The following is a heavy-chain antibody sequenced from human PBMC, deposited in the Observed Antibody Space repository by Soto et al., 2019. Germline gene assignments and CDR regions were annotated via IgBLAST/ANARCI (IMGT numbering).Heavy chain of an antibody. CDR1: GFTFSSYG. V-gene: IGHV3-30*18. D-gene: IGHD3-22*01. CDR2: ISYDGSNK. CDR3: AKDYYDSSGYYFNDAFDI. Sequence: PGGSLRLSCAASGFTFSSYGMHWVRQAPGKGLEWVAVISYDGSNKYYADSVKGRFTISRDNSKNTLYLQMNSLRAEDTAVYYCAKDYYDSSGYYFNDAFDIWGQGTMVTVSS. J-gene: IGHJ3*02.